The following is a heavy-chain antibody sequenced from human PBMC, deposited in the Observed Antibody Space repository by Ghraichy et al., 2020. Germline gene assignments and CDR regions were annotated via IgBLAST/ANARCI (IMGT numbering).Heavy chain of an antibody. CDR3: AKSAYSGSQLFDY. V-gene: IGHV3-23*01. Sequence: GESLNISCAASGFTFSSYAMSWVRQAPGKGLEWVSGISGRGGSTYYADSVKGRFTISRDNSKNTLYLQMNSLRAEDTAIYYCAKSAYSGSQLFDYWGQGTLVTVSS. J-gene: IGHJ4*02. CDR1: GFTFSSYA. D-gene: IGHD1-26*01. CDR2: ISGRGGST.